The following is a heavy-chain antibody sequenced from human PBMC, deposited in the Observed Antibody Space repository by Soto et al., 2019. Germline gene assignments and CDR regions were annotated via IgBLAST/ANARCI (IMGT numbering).Heavy chain of an antibody. V-gene: IGHV1-3*01. Sequence: WASVKVSCKASGNTLTDYGVHWVRQAPGQSLEWLGWINADNGNAKYSQQLQARVTITWDSSATTAYMEMRNLTSEDTALYYCARAKTAGLVKGPIGRYGLDVWGQGTTVTVSS. CDR3: ARAKTAGLVKGPIGRYGLDV. CDR1: GNTLTDYG. CDR2: INADNGNA. J-gene: IGHJ6*02. D-gene: IGHD6-6*01.